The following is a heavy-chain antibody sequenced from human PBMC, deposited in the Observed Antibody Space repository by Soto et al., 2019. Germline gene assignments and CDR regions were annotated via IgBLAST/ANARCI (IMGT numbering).Heavy chain of an antibody. J-gene: IGHJ4*02. CDR2: IYYSGST. D-gene: IGHD3-3*01. CDR3: ARVSIVRFLERPPLYLDY. V-gene: IGHV4-30-4*01. CDR1: GGSISSGDYY. Sequence: KPSETLSLTCTVSGGSISSGDYYWSWIRQPPGKGLEWIGYIYYSGSTYYNPSLKSRVTISVDTSKNQFSLKLSSVTAADTAVYYCARVSIVRFLERPPLYLDYWGQGTLVTAPQ.